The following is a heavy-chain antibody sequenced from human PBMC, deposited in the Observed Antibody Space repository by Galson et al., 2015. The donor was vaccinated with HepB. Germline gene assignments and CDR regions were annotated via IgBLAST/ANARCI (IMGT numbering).Heavy chain of an antibody. CDR1: GFTFGDYA. CDR3: TREEHGDYVSY. V-gene: IGHV3-49*03. CDR2: IRSKAYGGTT. J-gene: IGHJ4*02. D-gene: IGHD4-17*01. Sequence: SLRLSCAASGFTFGDYAMSWFCQAPGKGLEWVGFIRSKAYGGTTEYAASVKGRFTISRDDSKSIAYLQMNSLKTEDTAVYYCTREEHGDYVSYWGQGTLVTVSS.